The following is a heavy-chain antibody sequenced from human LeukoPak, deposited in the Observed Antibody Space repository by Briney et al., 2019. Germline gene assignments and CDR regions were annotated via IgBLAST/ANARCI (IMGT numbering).Heavy chain of an antibody. J-gene: IGHJ4*02. D-gene: IGHD6-19*01. Sequence: SETLSLTCAVYGGSFSGYYWSWIRQPPGKGLEWIGEINHSGSTNYNPSLKSRVTISVDTSKNQFSLRLSSVTAADTAVYYCARRPGSGWPLYYFDYWGQGTLVTVSS. CDR2: INHSGST. CDR1: GGSFSGYY. V-gene: IGHV4-34*01. CDR3: ARRPGSGWPLYYFDY.